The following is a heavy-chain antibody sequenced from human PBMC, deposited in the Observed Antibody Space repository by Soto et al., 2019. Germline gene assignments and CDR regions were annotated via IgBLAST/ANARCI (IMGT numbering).Heavy chain of an antibody. J-gene: IGHJ5*02. Sequence: NPSETLSLTCSVSGAALNSGNYYWSWIRQVPGKGLEWIGHIYVTGAVDYNPSLRDRITISQDTSGRQFSLNLRLVTAADTAVYYCARLRIATNNYKWFDPWGQGTLVTVSS. CDR1: GAALNSGNYY. CDR2: IYVTGAV. D-gene: IGHD2-21*01. V-gene: IGHV4-31*03. CDR3: ARLRIATNNYKWFDP.